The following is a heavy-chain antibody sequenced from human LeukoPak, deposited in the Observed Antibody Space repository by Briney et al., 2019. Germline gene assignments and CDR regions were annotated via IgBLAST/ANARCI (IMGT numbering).Heavy chain of an antibody. J-gene: IGHJ6*02. CDR3: ARGEDLRFLEWLLLDYGMDV. Sequence: ASVKVSCKAAGYTFTGYYMHWVRQAPGQGLEWMGWINPNSGGTNYAQKFQGRVTMTRDTSIGAAYMELSRLRSDDTAVYYCARGEDLRFLEWLLLDYGMDVWGQGTTVTVSS. CDR2: INPNSGGT. CDR1: GYTFTGYY. D-gene: IGHD3-3*01. V-gene: IGHV1-2*02.